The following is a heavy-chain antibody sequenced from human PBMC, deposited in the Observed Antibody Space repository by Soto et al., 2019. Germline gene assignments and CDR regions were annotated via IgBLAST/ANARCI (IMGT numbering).Heavy chain of an antibody. CDR3: AGTSITMVRAHYYYYGMDV. J-gene: IGHJ6*02. CDR2: IIPIFGTA. D-gene: IGHD3-10*01. V-gene: IGHV1-69*13. Sequence: SVQVSCKASGGTFSSYAISWVRQAPGQGLDWMGGIIPIFGTANYAQKFRGRVTITADDSTSTAYMELSSLSSEDTAVYYCAGTSITMVRAHYYYYGMDVWGQGTTVTVSS. CDR1: GGTFSSYA.